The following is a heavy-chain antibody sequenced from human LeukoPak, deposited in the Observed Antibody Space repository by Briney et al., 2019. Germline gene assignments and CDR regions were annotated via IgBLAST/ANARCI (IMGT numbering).Heavy chain of an antibody. Sequence: SSETLSLTCAVSGGSIISSDYHWGWVRQPPGKGLEWIGTISYSGNTDYNPSLRSRVTISVDTSNNQFSLRLGSVTAADTAVYHCARHCCSGPAKRVFDIWGQGTMVTVSS. CDR1: GGSIISSDYH. J-gene: IGHJ3*02. V-gene: IGHV4-39*01. D-gene: IGHD2-15*01. CDR2: ISYSGNT. CDR3: ARHCCSGPAKRVFDI.